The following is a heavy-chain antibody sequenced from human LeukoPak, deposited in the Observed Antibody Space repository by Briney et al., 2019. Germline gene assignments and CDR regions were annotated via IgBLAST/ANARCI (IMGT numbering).Heavy chain of an antibody. CDR2: ISSSGSTI. V-gene: IGHV3-11*01. D-gene: IGHD3-22*01. Sequence: KPGGSLRLSCAASGFTFSDYYMSWIRQAPGKGLEWVSYISSSGSTIYYADSVKGRFTISRDNAKNSLYLQMNSLRAEDTAVYYCARWDSSGPPRTEYFQHWGQGTLVTVSS. CDR1: GFTFSDYY. J-gene: IGHJ1*01. CDR3: ARWDSSGPPRTEYFQH.